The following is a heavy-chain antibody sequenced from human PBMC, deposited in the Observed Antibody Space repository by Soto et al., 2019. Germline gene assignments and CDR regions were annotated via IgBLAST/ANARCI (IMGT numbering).Heavy chain of an antibody. Sequence: SETLSLTCTVSGGSISGYYWSWIRQPPGKRLEWIGYIYYTGSTNYNPSLRGRVTISIDTSKNQFSLKLSSVTAADTAVYYCARYPRLDYWGQGTQVTVSS. V-gene: IGHV4-59*08. CDR1: GGSISGYY. CDR2: IYYTGST. CDR3: ARYPRLDY. J-gene: IGHJ4*02.